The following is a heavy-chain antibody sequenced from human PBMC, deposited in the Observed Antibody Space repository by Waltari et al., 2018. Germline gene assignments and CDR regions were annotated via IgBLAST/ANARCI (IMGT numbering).Heavy chain of an antibody. Sequence: EVQLVESGGGLVKPGGSLSLSCPASGFTLSSFWMNWVRQTPGKGLEWVAGIKQDGSEKYYADSVKGRFTISRDNAKNSLYLQMNSLRAEDTAVYYCATSGWYCFDYWGQGTLVTVSS. D-gene: IGHD6-19*01. CDR3: ATSGWYCFDY. CDR2: IKQDGSEK. J-gene: IGHJ4*02. CDR1: GFTLSSFW. V-gene: IGHV3-7*01.